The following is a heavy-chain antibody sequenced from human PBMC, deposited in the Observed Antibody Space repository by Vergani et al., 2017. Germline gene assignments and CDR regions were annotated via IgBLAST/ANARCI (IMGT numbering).Heavy chain of an antibody. CDR3: ARVMYRDEASTGYRLEGMDI. Sequence: QVQLEESGPGLVKPSETLSLTCTVSGGSFNTYYWSWIRQSPGTGLEWIGYIYSTGSTNYNPSLNSRVTISVATSKNQFSLKLRSVTAADTAVYFCARVMYRDEASTGYRLEGMDIWGQGTTVTISS. CDR1: GGSFNTYY. J-gene: IGHJ6*02. CDR2: IYSTGST. V-gene: IGHV4-59*13. D-gene: IGHD3-9*01.